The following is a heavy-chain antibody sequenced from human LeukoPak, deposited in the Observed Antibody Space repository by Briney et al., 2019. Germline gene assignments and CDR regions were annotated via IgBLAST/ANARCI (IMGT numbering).Heavy chain of an antibody. J-gene: IGHJ4*02. CDR1: GGSISSGGYY. CDR3: AGGRYFDY. Sequence: LSLTCTVSGGSISSGGYYWSWVRQAPGKGLEWVSYISSSSSTIYYADSVKGRFTTSRDNAKNSLYLQMNSLRAEDTAVYYCAGGRYFDYWGQGTLVTVSS. CDR2: ISSSSSTI. V-gene: IGHV3-11*04.